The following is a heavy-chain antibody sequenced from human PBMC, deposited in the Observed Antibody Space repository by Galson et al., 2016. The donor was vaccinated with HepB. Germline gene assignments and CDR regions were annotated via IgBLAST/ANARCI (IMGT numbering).Heavy chain of an antibody. CDR2: IYYNGST. CDR1: GGSISSGGYY. V-gene: IGHV4-31*03. D-gene: IGHD3-22*01. Sequence: TLSLTCTVSGGSISSGGYYWSWICQHPGKGLEWIGYIYYNGSTYYNPSLKSRATVSVDTSKNQFSLRLSSVTAADTAVYYCARASITIIPRWMYYFDFWGQGTLVTVSS. J-gene: IGHJ4*02. CDR3: ARASITIIPRWMYYFDF.